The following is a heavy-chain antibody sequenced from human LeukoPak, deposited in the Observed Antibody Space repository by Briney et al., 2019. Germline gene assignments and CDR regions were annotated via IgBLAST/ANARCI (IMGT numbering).Heavy chain of an antibody. V-gene: IGHV3-23*01. CDR1: GFTFSSYT. D-gene: IGHD3-22*01. Sequence: QAGGSLRLSCAASGFTFSSYTMSWVRQAPGKGLEWVSTITTSDGNTYYADSVKGRFTISRDNSKNTLYLQMNSLRAEDTAVYYCARDHSYPYYYDSSGYYYPYVWGQGTLVTVSS. CDR2: ITTSDGNT. J-gene: IGHJ4*02. CDR3: ARDHSYPYYYDSSGYYYPYV.